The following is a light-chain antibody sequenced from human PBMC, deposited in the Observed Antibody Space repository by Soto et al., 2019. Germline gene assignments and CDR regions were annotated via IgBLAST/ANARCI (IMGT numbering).Light chain of an antibody. Sequence: SVLTQPASVSWAPGQSITISFTGTSRDVGSYNYVSWYQNHPSKIPPLMIYDVSNRPSGVSNRFSGSKSGNTASLTISGLQAEDEADYYCSSYTSSNTYVFGTGTKVTVL. CDR3: SSYTSSNTYV. CDR1: SRDVGSYNY. V-gene: IGLV2-14*03. CDR2: DVS. J-gene: IGLJ1*01.